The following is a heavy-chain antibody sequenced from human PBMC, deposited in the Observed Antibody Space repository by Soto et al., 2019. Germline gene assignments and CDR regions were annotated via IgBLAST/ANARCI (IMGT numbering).Heavy chain of an antibody. V-gene: IGHV1-69*12. Sequence: QVQLVQSGAEVKKPESSVKVSCTAPGGTFSTYAISWVRQAPGQGLEWMGGIIPMFGTANYAQQFQDRDTITADESTNTVYKELSSLRSENTAVYGCASGIQLWLRRINNGYSSWGQGTLVTDSS. CDR1: GGTFSTYA. CDR3: ASGIQLWLRRINNGYSS. J-gene: IGHJ4*02. CDR2: IIPMFGTA. D-gene: IGHD5-12*01.